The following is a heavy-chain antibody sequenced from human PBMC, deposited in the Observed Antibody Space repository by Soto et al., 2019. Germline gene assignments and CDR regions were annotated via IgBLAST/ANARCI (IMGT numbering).Heavy chain of an antibody. D-gene: IGHD2-2*01. CDR2: ISSYNGNT. CDR1: GYTFTSYG. V-gene: IGHV1-18*04. CDR3: ARGPRYCSSTSCFSGVTWFDP. Sequence: ASVKVSCKASGYTFTSYGISWVRQAPGQGLEWMGWISSYNGNTNYAQKVQGRVTMTTDKSTSTTYMELRSLRSDDTAVYYCARGPRYCSSTSCFSGVTWFDPWGQGTLVTVYS. J-gene: IGHJ5*02.